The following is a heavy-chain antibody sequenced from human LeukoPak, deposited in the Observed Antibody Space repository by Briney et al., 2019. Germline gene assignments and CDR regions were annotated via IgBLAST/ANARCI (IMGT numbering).Heavy chain of an antibody. Sequence: ASVKVSCKASGYPFTGYYLHWVRQAPGQGLEWMGWINPNSGGTNYAQKFQGRVTMTRDTSISTAYMELSRLRSDDTAVYYCARDHYHKIHSVMVTAPDYWGQGTLVIVSS. CDR2: INPNSGGT. V-gene: IGHV1-2*02. CDR3: ARDHYHKIHSVMVTAPDY. CDR1: GYPFTGYY. J-gene: IGHJ4*02. D-gene: IGHD2-21*02.